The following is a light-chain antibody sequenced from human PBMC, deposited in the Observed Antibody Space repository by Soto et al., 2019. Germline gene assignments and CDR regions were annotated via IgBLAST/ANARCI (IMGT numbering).Light chain of an antibody. Sequence: DIQMTQSPSSLSASVGDRVTITCRASQSISSYLNWYQQKPGKAPKLLIYAASSLQSGVPSRFSGSGSGTDLTITISSLQPEDFATYYCQQSYSTLWTFGQGTKVDIK. CDR1: QSISSY. CDR3: QQSYSTLWT. CDR2: AAS. V-gene: IGKV1-39*01. J-gene: IGKJ1*01.